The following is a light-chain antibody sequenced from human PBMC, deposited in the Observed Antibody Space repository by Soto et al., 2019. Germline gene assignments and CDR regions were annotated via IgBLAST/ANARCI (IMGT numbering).Light chain of an antibody. V-gene: IGKV1-9*01. J-gene: IGKJ4*01. CDR1: PGISSY. CDR3: QQLNSYPFLT. CDR2: AAS. Sequence: DIKLTQSPSFLSATVGDRVTITCRASPGISSYLAWYPKKPGKAPKLLIYAASTLQSGVPSRFSGSGSGTEVSLPISSLQPEDFATYYCQQLNSYPFLTFGGGTKVEIK.